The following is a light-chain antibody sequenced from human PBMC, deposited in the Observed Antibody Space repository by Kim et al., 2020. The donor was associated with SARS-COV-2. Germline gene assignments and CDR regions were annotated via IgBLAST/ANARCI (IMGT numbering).Light chain of an antibody. J-gene: IGKJ5*01. CDR2: GAS. V-gene: IGKV1-17*01. CDR3: LQHNSYPIT. CDR1: QEIRND. Sequence: ASVRDRVTITCRASQEIRNDLGWYQQSPGRAPKRLIYGASSLQSGVPSRFSGSGSGTEFTLTISSLQPEDFATYFCLQHNSYPITFGQGTRLEIK.